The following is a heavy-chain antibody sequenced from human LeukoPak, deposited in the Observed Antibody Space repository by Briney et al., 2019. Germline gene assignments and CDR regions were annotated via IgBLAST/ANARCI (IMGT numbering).Heavy chain of an antibody. CDR2: ISGSGGST. Sequence: PGGSLRLSCAASGFTFSSYAMSWVRQAPGKGLEWVSAISGSGGSTYYADSVKGRFTISRDNSKNTLYLQMNSLRAEDTAVYYCARGRLDGTGAFDIWGQGTMVTVSS. CDR3: ARGRLDGTGAFDI. D-gene: IGHD3-9*01. V-gene: IGHV3-23*01. J-gene: IGHJ3*02. CDR1: GFTFSSYA.